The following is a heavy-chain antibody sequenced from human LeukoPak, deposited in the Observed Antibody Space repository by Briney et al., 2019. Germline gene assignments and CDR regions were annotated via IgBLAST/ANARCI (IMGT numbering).Heavy chain of an antibody. CDR1: GGSISSSSYY. D-gene: IGHD4-17*01. J-gene: IGHJ4*02. Sequence: PSETLSLTCTVSGGSISSSSYYWGWIRQPPGKGLEWIGSIYYSGSTYYNPSLKSRVTISVDTSKNQFSLKLSSVTAADTAVYYCARVLGHGDYDLDVNYFDYWGQGTLVTVSS. V-gene: IGHV4-39*07. CDR2: IYYSGST. CDR3: ARVLGHGDYDLDVNYFDY.